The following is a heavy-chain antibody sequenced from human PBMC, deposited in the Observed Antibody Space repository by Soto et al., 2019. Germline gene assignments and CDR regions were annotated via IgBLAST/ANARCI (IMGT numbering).Heavy chain of an antibody. J-gene: IGHJ6*03. V-gene: IGHV3-30*18. CDR1: GFSFSSYG. D-gene: IGHD6-13*01. CDR3: AKGDQFTSTWYEYYYMDV. CDR2: IPYDGSNK. Sequence: QVQLVESGGGVVQPGRSLRLSCAASGFSFSSYGMHWVRQAPGKGLEWVAVIPYDGSNKYYADAEKGRFTISRDNFKNTLYLQMNSLRAEDTAVYCCAKGDQFTSTWYEYYYMDVWGKGTTVTVSS.